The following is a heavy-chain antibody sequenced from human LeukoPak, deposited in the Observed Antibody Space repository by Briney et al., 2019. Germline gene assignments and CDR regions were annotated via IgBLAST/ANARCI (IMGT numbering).Heavy chain of an antibody. CDR1: GFTVSSNY. CDR2: IYSGGST. CDR3: AGSPLSVSGYLDV. V-gene: IGHV3-53*01. D-gene: IGHD5/OR15-5a*01. Sequence: GGSLRLSCAASGFTVSSNYMSWVRQAPGKGLEWVSVIYSGGSTYYADSVKGRFTVSRDNSQSTLFLKMNSLRAEDTAVYYCAGSPLSVSGYLDVWGQGTLVTVSS. J-gene: IGHJ4*02.